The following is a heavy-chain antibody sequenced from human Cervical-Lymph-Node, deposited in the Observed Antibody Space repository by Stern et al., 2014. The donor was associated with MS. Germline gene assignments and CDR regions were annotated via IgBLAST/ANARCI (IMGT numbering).Heavy chain of an antibody. CDR1: GYTFAGNY. V-gene: IGHV1-2*06. D-gene: IGHD5-18*01. CDR2: INPNSGGT. CDR3: ARERGRAGPAMADY. J-gene: IGHJ4*02. Sequence: QVQLVESGAEVKKPGASVKVSCKTSGYTFAGNYIHWVRQAPGQGLEGMGRINPNSGGTNYAQKFQGRVTMTRDTSITTASMELSRLRFDDTAIYYCARERGRAGPAMADYWGQGTLVTVSS.